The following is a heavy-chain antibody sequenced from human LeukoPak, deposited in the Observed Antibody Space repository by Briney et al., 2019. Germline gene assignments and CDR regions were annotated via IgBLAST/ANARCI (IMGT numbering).Heavy chain of an antibody. CDR3: ARGVRWLQLSYFDY. D-gene: IGHD5-24*01. CDR2: IYYSGST. J-gene: IGHJ4*02. CDR1: SGSISSGVYY. V-gene: IGHV4-31*03. Sequence: SQTLSLTCPVSSGSISSGVYYWSWIRQHPGKGLEWITNIYYSGSTYYNPSLKSRVTISVDTSKNQFSQKLSSVTAADTAVYYCARGVRWLQLSYFDYWGQGTLVTVSS.